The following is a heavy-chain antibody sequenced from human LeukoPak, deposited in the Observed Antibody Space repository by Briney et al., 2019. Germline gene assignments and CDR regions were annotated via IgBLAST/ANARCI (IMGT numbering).Heavy chain of an antibody. CDR1: VGTFTTYA. J-gene: IGHJ3*02. Sequence: SVKVSCKASVGTFTTYAINWVRHAPGQGLEWMGRIIPIIGTTNYSQKFQGRVTITADKSTSTAYMELSSLKSEDTAVYYCARRSLDGFDIWGQGTMVTVSS. CDR3: ARRSLDGFDI. CDR2: IIPIIGTT. V-gene: IGHV1-69*04.